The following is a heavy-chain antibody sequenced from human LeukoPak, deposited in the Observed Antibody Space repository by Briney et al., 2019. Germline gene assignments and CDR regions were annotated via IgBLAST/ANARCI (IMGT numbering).Heavy chain of an antibody. Sequence: PSETLSLTCTVSGASLSSYYWSWLRQAPGQGLEWIAFMYYSGSTNYNPSLKSRVTISLDTSKNQFSLKLSSVTAADTAVYYCARRSISGNSWDYFDYWGQGTLVTVSS. CDR3: ARRSISGNSWDYFDY. CDR2: MYYSGST. J-gene: IGHJ4*02. CDR1: GASLSSYY. D-gene: IGHD4-23*01. V-gene: IGHV4-59*08.